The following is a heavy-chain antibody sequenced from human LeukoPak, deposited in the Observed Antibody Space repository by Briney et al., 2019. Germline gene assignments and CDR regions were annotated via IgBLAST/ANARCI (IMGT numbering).Heavy chain of an antibody. J-gene: IGHJ4*02. CDR2: ISGSGGST. D-gene: IGHD3-10*01. V-gene: IGHV3-23*01. CDR1: GFTFSSYA. Sequence: GGSLRLSCATSGFTFSSYAMRWVRQAPGKGLEWVSSISGSGGSTYYADSVKGRFTISRDNSKNTLYLQMNSLRAEDTAVYYCAKDWDYYGSGSYSDYWGQGTLVTVSS. CDR3: AKDWDYYGSGSYSDY.